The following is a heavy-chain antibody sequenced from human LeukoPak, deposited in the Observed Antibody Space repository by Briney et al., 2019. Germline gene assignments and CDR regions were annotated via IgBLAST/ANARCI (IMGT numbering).Heavy chain of an antibody. J-gene: IGHJ4*02. CDR1: GYSFAINW. CDR3: ARSSDYVFDY. V-gene: IGHV5-51*01. Sequence: GESLKISCKGSGYSFAINWIGWVRQMPGKALEWMGVIYPGDSDTGYSPSFQGQVTISADMSINTAYLQWSSLKASDTAMYYCARSSDYVFDYWGQGTLVTVSS. CDR2: IYPGDSDT. D-gene: IGHD4-17*01.